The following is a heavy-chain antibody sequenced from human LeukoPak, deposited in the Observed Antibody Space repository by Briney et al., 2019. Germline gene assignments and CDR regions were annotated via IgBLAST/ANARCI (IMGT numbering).Heavy chain of an antibody. CDR1: GYTFTSYG. V-gene: IGHV1-18*01. Sequence: GASVKVSCKASGYTFTSYGISWVRQAPGQGLEWMGWISAYNGNTNYAQKLQGRVTMTTDTSTSTAYMELSSLRSDDTAVYYCAREATGGWYSSYYFDYWGQGTLVTVYS. CDR2: ISAYNGNT. CDR3: AREATGGWYSSYYFDY. J-gene: IGHJ4*02. D-gene: IGHD6-19*01.